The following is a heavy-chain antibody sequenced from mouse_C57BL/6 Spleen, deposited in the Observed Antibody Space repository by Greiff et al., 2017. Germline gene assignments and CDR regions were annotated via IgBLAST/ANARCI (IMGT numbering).Heavy chain of an antibody. CDR3: AKNPNWDALYAMDY. D-gene: IGHD4-1*01. V-gene: IGHV2-5*01. Sequence: VQGVESGPGLVQPSQSLSITCTVSGFSLTSYGVHWVRQSPGKGLEWLGVIWRGGSTDYNAAFMSRLSITKDNSKSQVFFKRNSLQADDTAIYYWAKNPNWDALYAMDYWGQGTSVTVSS. CDR1: GFSLTSYG. J-gene: IGHJ4*01. CDR2: IWRGGST.